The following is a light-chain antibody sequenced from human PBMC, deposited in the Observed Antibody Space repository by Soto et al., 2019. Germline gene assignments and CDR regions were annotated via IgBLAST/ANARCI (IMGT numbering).Light chain of an antibody. CDR2: GAS. Sequence: EIVMTQSPATLSVSPGDRATLSCRASQSINNNLAWYQQKPGQAPRLLIHGASTRATGIPARFSGSGSGAEFTLTISSLQSEDFAVYYCQQYGHSPRTFGQGTKVEVK. CDR3: QQYGHSPRT. V-gene: IGKV3-15*01. J-gene: IGKJ1*01. CDR1: QSINNN.